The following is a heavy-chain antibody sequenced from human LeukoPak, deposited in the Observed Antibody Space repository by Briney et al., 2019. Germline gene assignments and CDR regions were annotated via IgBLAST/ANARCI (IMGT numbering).Heavy chain of an antibody. CDR3: ARGIELDYYYMDV. D-gene: IGHD1-7*01. CDR1: GGTFSSYA. J-gene: IGHJ6*03. Sequence: ASVKVSCKASGGTFSSYAISWVRQAPGPGLEWMGGIIPIFGTANSAQKFQGRVTLPTDESTSPPYMELSSLRSEDTAVYYCARGIELDYYYMDVWGKGTTVTVSS. V-gene: IGHV1-69*05. CDR2: IIPIFGTA.